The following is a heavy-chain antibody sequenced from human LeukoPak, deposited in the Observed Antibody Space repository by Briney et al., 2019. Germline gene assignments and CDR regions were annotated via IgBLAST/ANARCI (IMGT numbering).Heavy chain of an antibody. D-gene: IGHD3-22*01. Sequence: SVKVSCKASGGTFSSYAISWVRQAPGQGLEWMGGTIPIFGTANYAQKFQGRVTITADESTSTAYMELSSLRSEDTAVYYCAREILGGSGYYGDYWGQGTLVTVSS. V-gene: IGHV1-69*13. CDR2: TIPIFGTA. CDR1: GGTFSSYA. J-gene: IGHJ4*02. CDR3: AREILGGSGYYGDY.